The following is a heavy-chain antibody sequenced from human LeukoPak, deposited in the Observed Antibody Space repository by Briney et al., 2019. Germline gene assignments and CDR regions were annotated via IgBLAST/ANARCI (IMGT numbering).Heavy chain of an antibody. CDR1: GFTVSSDY. J-gene: IGHJ4*02. CDR2: ISSSSSYI. Sequence: GGSLRLSCAASGFTVSSDYMSWVRQAPGKGLEWVSSISSSSSYIYYADSVKGRFTIPRDNAKNSLYLQMNSLRAEDTAVYYCASASSSWYGYWGQGTLVTVSS. D-gene: IGHD6-13*01. CDR3: ASASSSWYGY. V-gene: IGHV3-21*01.